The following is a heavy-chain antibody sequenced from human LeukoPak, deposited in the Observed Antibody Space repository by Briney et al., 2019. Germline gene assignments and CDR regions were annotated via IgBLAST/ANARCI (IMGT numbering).Heavy chain of an antibody. CDR2: ISGSGGST. D-gene: IGHD3-22*01. V-gene: IGHV3-23*01. CDR3: AKSSDSSGYYYGDYYFDY. J-gene: IGHJ4*02. Sequence: GGSLRLSCAASGFTFSSYAMSCVRRAPGKGLEWVSAISGSGGSTYYADSVKGRFTISRDNSKNTLYLQMNSLRGEDTAVYYCAKSSDSSGYYYGDYYFDYWGQGTLVTVSS. CDR1: GFTFSSYA.